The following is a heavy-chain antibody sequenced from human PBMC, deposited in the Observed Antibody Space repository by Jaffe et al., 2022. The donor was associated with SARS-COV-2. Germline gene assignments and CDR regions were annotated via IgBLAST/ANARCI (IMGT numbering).Heavy chain of an antibody. Sequence: QVQLQQWGAGLLKPSETLSLTCAVYGGSFSGYYWSWIRQPPGKGLEWIGEINHSGSTNYNPSLKSRVTISVDTSKNQFSLKLSSVTAADTAVYYCAINYYGSGSYYRAVGYWGQGTLVTVSS. V-gene: IGHV4-34*01. D-gene: IGHD3-10*01. CDR3: AINYYGSGSYYRAVGY. J-gene: IGHJ4*02. CDR2: INHSGST. CDR1: GGSFSGYY.